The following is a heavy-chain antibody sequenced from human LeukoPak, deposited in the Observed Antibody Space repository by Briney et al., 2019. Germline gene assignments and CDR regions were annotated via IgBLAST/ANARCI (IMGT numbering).Heavy chain of an antibody. J-gene: IGHJ4*02. CDR3: ARRSSGGSSSPFDY. CDR1: GYTFIGYH. D-gene: IGHD2-15*01. V-gene: IGHV1-2*02. Sequence: GASLKVSCKASGYTFIGYHMHWVRQAPGQGLEWRGWINPNSGDTNYAQKFQGRVTMTRDTSISTAYMELSRLRSDDTAVYYCARRSSGGSSSPFDYWGQGTLVTVSS. CDR2: INPNSGDT.